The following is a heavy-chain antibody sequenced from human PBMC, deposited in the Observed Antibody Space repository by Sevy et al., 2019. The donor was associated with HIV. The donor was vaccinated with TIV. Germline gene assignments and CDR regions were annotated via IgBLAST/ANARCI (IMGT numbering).Heavy chain of an antibody. V-gene: IGHV3-7*03. CDR2: IKKDGSEK. J-gene: IGHJ6*02. Sequence: GESLKISCEASGFTFSSYWMTWVRQAPGKGLEWVANIKKDGSEKYYVDSVKGRFTISRDNAKKSLYLQMNSLRAEDTAVYYCARDCSSTSCLWGLDVWGQGTTVIVSS. CDR1: GFTFSSYW. CDR3: ARDCSSTSCLWGLDV. D-gene: IGHD2-2*01.